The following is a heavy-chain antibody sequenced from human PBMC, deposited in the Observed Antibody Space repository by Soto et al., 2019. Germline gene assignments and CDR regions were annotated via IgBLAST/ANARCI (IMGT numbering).Heavy chain of an antibody. CDR1: GGSFSGYY. Sequence: QVQLQQWGAGLLKPSETLSLTCAVYGGSFSGYYWSWIRQPPGKGLEWIGEINHSGSTNYNPSLKSRVTISVDTSKNQVSLKLSSVTAADTAVYYCARGFGSGSYGDYWGQGTLVTVAS. V-gene: IGHV4-34*01. CDR2: INHSGST. J-gene: IGHJ4*02. CDR3: ARGFGSGSYGDY. D-gene: IGHD3-10*01.